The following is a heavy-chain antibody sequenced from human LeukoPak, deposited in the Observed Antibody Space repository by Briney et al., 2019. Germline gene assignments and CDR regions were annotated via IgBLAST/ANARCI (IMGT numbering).Heavy chain of an antibody. D-gene: IGHD4-11*01. CDR2: IYYSGST. CDR1: GGSINSDNYY. V-gene: IGHV4-39*01. Sequence: SETLSLTCTVSGGSINSDNYYWGWIRQPPGKGLEWIGSIYYSGSTYYNPSLKIRVTMSVDTSNNQFSLILNSVTAADTAVYYCARHSYRNYLGWFDPWGQGTLVTVSS. J-gene: IGHJ5*02. CDR3: ARHSYRNYLGWFDP.